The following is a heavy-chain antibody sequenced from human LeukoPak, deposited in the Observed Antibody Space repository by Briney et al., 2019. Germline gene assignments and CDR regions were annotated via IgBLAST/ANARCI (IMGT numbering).Heavy chain of an antibody. J-gene: IGHJ4*02. CDR1: GFTFSSYG. V-gene: IGHV3-30*02. CDR3: AKDAGMATITDYFDY. D-gene: IGHD5-24*01. Sequence: PGGSLRLSCAASGFTFSSYGMHWVCQAPGKGLEWVAFIRYDGSNKYYVDSVKGRFTISRDNSKNTLYLQMNSLRAEDTAVYYCAKDAGMATITDYFDYWGQGTLVTVSS. CDR2: IRYDGSNK.